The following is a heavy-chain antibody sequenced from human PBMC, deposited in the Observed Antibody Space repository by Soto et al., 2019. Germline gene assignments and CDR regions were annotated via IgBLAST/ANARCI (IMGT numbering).Heavy chain of an antibody. V-gene: IGHV4-31*03. J-gene: IGHJ5*02. Sequence: QVQLQESGPGLVKPSQTLSLTCTVSGGSISSGGYYWSWIRQHPGKGLEWIGYIYYSGSTYYNPSLKCRVTISVDTSKTQFSLKLSSVTAADTAVYYCARGGLEYWFDPWGQGTLVTVSS. CDR2: IYYSGST. CDR1: GGSISSGGYY. CDR3: ARGGLEYWFDP. D-gene: IGHD1-1*01.